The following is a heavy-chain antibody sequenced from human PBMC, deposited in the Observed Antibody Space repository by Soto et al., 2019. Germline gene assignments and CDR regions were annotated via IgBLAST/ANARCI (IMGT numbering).Heavy chain of an antibody. D-gene: IGHD6-13*01. CDR2: INTIENT. CDR1: GGSISGYW. Sequence: PSETLSLTCTVSGGSISGYWWSWIRQPAGKGLEWIGRINTIENTNYNPSLKRRVIMSVDTPKNQFSLKLYSVTAADTAVYYCARTLTAAGTEDWFDPWGQGTLVTVSS. V-gene: IGHV4-4*07. J-gene: IGHJ5*02. CDR3: ARTLTAAGTEDWFDP.